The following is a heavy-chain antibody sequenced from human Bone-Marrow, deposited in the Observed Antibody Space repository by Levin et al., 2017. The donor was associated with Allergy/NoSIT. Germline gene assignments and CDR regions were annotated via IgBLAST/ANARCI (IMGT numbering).Heavy chain of an antibody. Sequence: PSETLSLTCNVSGVSINSRNFFWGWIRQPPGKGLEWIGSIYSSGSTNYNPSLKSRLTISVDTSKNQAPLKLSSVTAADTAVYYCAREQSSDSENDEGYFDYWGQGTLVTVSS. CDR1: GVSINSRNFF. CDR3: AREQSSDSENDEGYFDY. D-gene: IGHD3-10*01. J-gene: IGHJ4*02. CDR2: IYSSGST. V-gene: IGHV4-39*06.